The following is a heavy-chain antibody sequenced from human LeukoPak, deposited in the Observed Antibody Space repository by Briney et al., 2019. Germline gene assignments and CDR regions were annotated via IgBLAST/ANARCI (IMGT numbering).Heavy chain of an antibody. Sequence: SVKVSCKASGGTFSNYAISWVRQAPGQGLEWMGGIIPIFGTANYAQKFRGRVTITADKSTRTAYMELSSLRSEDTAVYYCARSNSSGWHYFDYWGQGTLVTVSS. CDR3: ARSNSSGWHYFDY. CDR2: IIPIFGTA. J-gene: IGHJ4*02. D-gene: IGHD6-19*01. V-gene: IGHV1-69*06. CDR1: GGTFSNYA.